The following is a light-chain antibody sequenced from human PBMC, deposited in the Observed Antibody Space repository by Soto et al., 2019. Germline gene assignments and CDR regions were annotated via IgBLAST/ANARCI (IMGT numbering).Light chain of an antibody. CDR3: QQYNSYPWT. Sequence: DIQMTQSPSTLSASVGDRVNITCRASQRIVVWLAWYQQKVGKAPKLLIYDASNLESGVPSRFSGSGSGAEITLTISSPQADDFATYFCQQYNSYPWTFGQGNKVEIK. CDR2: DAS. V-gene: IGKV1-5*01. J-gene: IGKJ1*01. CDR1: QRIVVW.